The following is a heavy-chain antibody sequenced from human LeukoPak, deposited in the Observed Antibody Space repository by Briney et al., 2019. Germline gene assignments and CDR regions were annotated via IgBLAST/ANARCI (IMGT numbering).Heavy chain of an antibody. CDR3: ARGIPRSGYSYGPAYFDY. CDR2: INPNRGGT. V-gene: IGHV1-2*02. J-gene: IGHJ4*02. D-gene: IGHD5-18*01. CDR1: GYTFTGYY. Sequence: ASVKVSCKASGYTFTGYYMHWVRQAPGQGLEWMGWINPNRGGTNYAQKFQGRVTMTRDTSISTAYMELSRLRSDDTAVYYCARGIPRSGYSYGPAYFDYWGQGTLVTVSS.